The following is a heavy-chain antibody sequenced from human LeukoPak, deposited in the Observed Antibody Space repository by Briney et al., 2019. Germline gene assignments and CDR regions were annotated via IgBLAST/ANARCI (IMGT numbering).Heavy chain of an antibody. J-gene: IGHJ2*01. V-gene: IGHV3-23*01. CDR1: GFTFSSYA. D-gene: IGHD6-13*01. Sequence: GGSLRLSCAASGFTFSSYAMSWVRQAPGKGLEWVSAISGSGGSTYYADSVKGRFTTPRDNSKNTLYLQMNSLRAEDTAVYYCAKIAGDITAAGTSRYFDLWGRGTLVTVSS. CDR2: ISGSGGST. CDR3: AKIAGDITAAGTSRYFDL.